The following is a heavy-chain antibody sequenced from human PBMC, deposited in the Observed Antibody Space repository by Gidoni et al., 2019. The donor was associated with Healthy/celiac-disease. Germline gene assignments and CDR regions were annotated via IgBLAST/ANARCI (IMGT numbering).Heavy chain of an antibody. J-gene: IGHJ4*02. CDR3: ARPKGAYDDFWSWVF. Sequence: QVQLQESGPGLVKPSETLSLPCPVSGGSISGYYWSWIRQPPGKGLEWIGYIYETGSTKYNPSLKSRVTISVDTPKNQFSLKLTSVTAADTAVYYCARPKGAYDDFWSWVFWGQGALVTVPS. V-gene: IGHV4-59*08. D-gene: IGHD3-3*01. CDR1: GGSISGYY. CDR2: IYETGST.